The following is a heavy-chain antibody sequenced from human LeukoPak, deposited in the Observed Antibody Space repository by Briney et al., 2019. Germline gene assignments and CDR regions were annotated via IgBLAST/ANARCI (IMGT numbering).Heavy chain of an antibody. V-gene: IGHV4-34*01. D-gene: IGHD6-13*01. Sequence: SETLSLTCAVYGGSFSGYYWSWIRQPPGKGLEWIGEINHSGSTNYNPSLKSRVTISVDTSKNQFSLKLSSVTAADTAVYYCARGTGYSSSWPPHWGQGTLVTVSS. J-gene: IGHJ4*02. CDR1: GGSFSGYY. CDR2: INHSGST. CDR3: ARGTGYSSSWPPH.